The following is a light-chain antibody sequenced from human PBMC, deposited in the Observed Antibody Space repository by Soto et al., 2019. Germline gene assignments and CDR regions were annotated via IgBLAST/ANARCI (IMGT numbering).Light chain of an antibody. CDR3: MQSLQTPRT. J-gene: IGKJ1*01. CDR1: QGCLHSEGYTY. CDR2: LGS. V-gene: IGKV2-28*01. Sequence: DIVMTQSPLSLPVTPGEPASFSSGSIQGCLHSEGYTYLVWYLQKPGQSPQLLTYLGSNRASGVPDRFSGSGSGTDFTLKISRVEAEDVGVYYCMQSLQTPRTFGQGTKVEIK.